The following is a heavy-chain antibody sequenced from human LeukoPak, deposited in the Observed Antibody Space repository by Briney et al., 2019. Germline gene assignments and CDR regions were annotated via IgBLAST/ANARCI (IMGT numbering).Heavy chain of an antibody. Sequence: GGSLRLPCAASGVTFSSYWLSWVRQALGKGLEWVANIKQDGSEKYYVDSVKGRFTISRDNAKNSLYLQMNSLRAEDTAVYYCARGDSGFDYYYYYGMDVWGQGTTVPVSS. CDR2: IKQDGSEK. J-gene: IGHJ6*02. V-gene: IGHV3-7*01. CDR1: GVTFSSYW. D-gene: IGHD5-12*01. CDR3: ARGDSGFDYYYYYGMDV.